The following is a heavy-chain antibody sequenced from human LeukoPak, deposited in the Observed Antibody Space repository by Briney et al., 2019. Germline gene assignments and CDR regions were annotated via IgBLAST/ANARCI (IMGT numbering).Heavy chain of an antibody. V-gene: IGHV4-59*01. CDR1: GGSISSYY. D-gene: IGHD4-23*01. CDR2: IYYSGST. CDR3: ARQTTVAYYFDY. Sequence: SETLSLTCTVSGGSISSYYWSWIRQPPGKGLEWIGYIYYSGSTNYNPSLKSRVTISVDTSKNQFSLKLSSVTAADTAVYYYARQTTVAYYFDYWGQGTLVTVSS. J-gene: IGHJ4*02.